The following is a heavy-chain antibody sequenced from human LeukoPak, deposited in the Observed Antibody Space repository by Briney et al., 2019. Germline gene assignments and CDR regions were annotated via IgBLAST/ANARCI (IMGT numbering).Heavy chain of an antibody. CDR1: GVSISSSSYY. V-gene: IGHV4-39*01. CDR2: IYYSGST. J-gene: IGHJ5*02. CDR3: ARLLKVTMVRGAMIGWFDP. Sequence: SETLSLTCTVSGVSISSSSYYWGWLRQPPGKGLEWIGSIYYSGSTYYNPSLKSRVTISVDTSKNQFSLKLSSVTDADTAVYYCARLLKVTMVRGAMIGWFDPWGQGTLVTVSS. D-gene: IGHD3-10*01.